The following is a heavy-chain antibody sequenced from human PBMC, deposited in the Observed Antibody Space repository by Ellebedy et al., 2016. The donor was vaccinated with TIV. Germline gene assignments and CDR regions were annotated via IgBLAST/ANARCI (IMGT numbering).Heavy chain of an antibody. Sequence: MPSETLSLTCSVPGGSITSLYWSWIRQPAGKGLEWIGRINTDGTTNYSPSLKSRVTISVDTSKTHFSLKLTSVTAADTANYYCAKDAGGTWNSWGQGTPVTVSS. D-gene: IGHD1-7*01. CDR3: AKDAGGTWNS. V-gene: IGHV4-4*07. CDR2: INTDGTT. CDR1: GGSITSLY. J-gene: IGHJ1*01.